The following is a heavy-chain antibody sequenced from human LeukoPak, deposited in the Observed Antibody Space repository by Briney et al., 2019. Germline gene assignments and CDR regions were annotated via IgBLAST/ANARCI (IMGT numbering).Heavy chain of an antibody. D-gene: IGHD3-9*01. V-gene: IGHV4-34*01. CDR3: ARQQDILNGYDNWFDP. CDR2: INHSGST. J-gene: IGHJ5*02. Sequence: SETLSLTCAVYGGSFSGYYWSWIRQPPGKGLEWIGEINHSGSTNYNPSLKGRVTISVDTSKNQFSLKLSSVPAADPAVYYCARQQDILNGYDNWFDPWGQGTLVTVSS. CDR1: GGSFSGYY.